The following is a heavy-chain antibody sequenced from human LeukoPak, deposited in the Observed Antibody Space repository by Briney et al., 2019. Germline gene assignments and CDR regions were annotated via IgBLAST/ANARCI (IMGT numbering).Heavy chain of an antibody. J-gene: IGHJ6*03. Sequence: GASVKVSCKASGYTFTRSAINWVRQAPGQGLEWMGWINTNTGNPTYAQGFTGRFVFSLDTSVSTAYLQISSLKAEDTAVYYCARDGRGSSTWYNDHYHYMDVWGKGTTVTVSS. CDR2: INTNTGNP. D-gene: IGHD6-13*01. CDR3: ARDGRGSSTWYNDHYHYMDV. CDR1: GYTFTRSA. V-gene: IGHV7-4-1*02.